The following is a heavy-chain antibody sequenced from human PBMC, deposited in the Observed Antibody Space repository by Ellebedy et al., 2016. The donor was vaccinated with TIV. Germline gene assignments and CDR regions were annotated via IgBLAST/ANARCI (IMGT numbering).Heavy chain of an antibody. CDR1: GFTFDDYA. J-gene: IGHJ5*02. D-gene: IGHD3-10*01. CDR3: AKDQRPLLWFGELRAYNWFDP. Sequence: GGSLRLSXAASGFTFDDYAMHWVRQAPGKGLEWVSGISWNSGSIGYADSVKGRFTISRDNSKNTLYLQMNSLRAEDTAVYYCAKDQRPLLWFGELRAYNWFDPWGQGTLVTVSS. CDR2: ISWNSGSI. V-gene: IGHV3-9*01.